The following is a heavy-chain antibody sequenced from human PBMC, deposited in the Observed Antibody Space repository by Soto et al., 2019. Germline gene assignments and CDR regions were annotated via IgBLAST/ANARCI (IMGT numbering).Heavy chain of an antibody. Sequence: SETLSLTCAVYGGSFSGYYWSWIRQPPGKGLEWIGEINHSGSTNYNPSLKSRVTISVDTSKNQFSLKLSSVTAADTAVYYCARQLLNYDFWSGYPRYGMDVWGQGTTVTVSS. D-gene: IGHD3-3*01. V-gene: IGHV4-34*01. CDR2: INHSGST. J-gene: IGHJ6*02. CDR3: ARQLLNYDFWSGYPRYGMDV. CDR1: GGSFSGYY.